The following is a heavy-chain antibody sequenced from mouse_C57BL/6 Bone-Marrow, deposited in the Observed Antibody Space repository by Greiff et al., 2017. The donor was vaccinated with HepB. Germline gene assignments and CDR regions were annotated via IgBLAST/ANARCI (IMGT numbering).Heavy chain of an antibody. D-gene: IGHD1-1*01. J-gene: IGHJ1*03. V-gene: IGHV5-4*01. CDR3: ARDGITTVVGVWYFDV. Sequence: EVQVVESGGGLVKPGGSLKLSCAASGFTFSSYAMSWVRQTPEKRLEWVATISDGGSYTYYPDNVKGRFTISRDNAKNNLYLQMSHLKSEDTAMYYCARDGITTVVGVWYFDVWGTGTTVTVSS. CDR2: ISDGGSYT. CDR1: GFTFSSYA.